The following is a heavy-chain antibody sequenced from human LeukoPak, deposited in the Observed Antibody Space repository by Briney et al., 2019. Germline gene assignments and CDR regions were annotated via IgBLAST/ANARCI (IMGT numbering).Heavy chain of an antibody. Sequence: GASVKVSCKASGYTFTGYYMHWVRQAPGQGLEWMGWINPNSGGTNYAQKFQGRVTMTRDTSISTAYMELSRLRSDDTAVYYCARDSPYGSGRLYYFDYWGQGTLVTVSS. CDR3: ARDSPYGSGRLYYFDY. V-gene: IGHV1-2*02. J-gene: IGHJ4*02. CDR2: INPNSGGT. CDR1: GYTFTGYY. D-gene: IGHD3-10*01.